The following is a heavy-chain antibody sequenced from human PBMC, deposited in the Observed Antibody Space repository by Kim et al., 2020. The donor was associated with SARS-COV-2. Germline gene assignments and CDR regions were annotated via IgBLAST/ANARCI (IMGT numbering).Heavy chain of an antibody. CDR3: AKASLIVVVPAAIPIDY. D-gene: IGHD2-2*02. CDR1: GFTFSSYA. J-gene: IGHJ4*02. V-gene: IGHV3-23*01. CDR2: ISGSGGST. Sequence: GGSLRLSCAASGFTFSSYAMSWVRQAPGKGLEWVSAISGSGGSTYYADSVKGRFTISRDNSKNTLYLQMNSLRAEDTAVYYCAKASLIVVVPAAIPIDYWGQGTLVTVSS.